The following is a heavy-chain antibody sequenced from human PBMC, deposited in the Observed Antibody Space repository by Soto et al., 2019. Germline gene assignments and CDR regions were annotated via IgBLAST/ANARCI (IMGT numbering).Heavy chain of an antibody. CDR1: GFTFTNYA. CDR2: VSESGGTRT. Sequence: PGGSLRRSCAASGFTFTNYAMSWVRQAPGKGLEWVSTVSESGGTRTYYTDSVKGRFTISRDDSKNTVYLHMNSLRAEDTALYYCAKDARPSSWGQGTLVTVSS. V-gene: IGHV3-23*01. J-gene: IGHJ5*02. CDR3: AKDARPSS.